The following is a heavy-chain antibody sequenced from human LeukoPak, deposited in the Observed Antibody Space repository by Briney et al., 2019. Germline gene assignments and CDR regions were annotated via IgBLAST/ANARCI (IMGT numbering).Heavy chain of an antibody. CDR3: ARVATMADAFDI. J-gene: IGHJ3*02. CDR1: GYTFTSYY. V-gene: IGHV1-46*01. Sequence: ASVKASCKASGYTFTSYYMHWVRQAPGQGLEWMGIINPSGGSTSYAQKFQGRVTMTRDTSTSTVYMELSSLRSEDTAVYYCARVATMADAFDIWGQGTMVTVSS. D-gene: IGHD3-10*01. CDR2: INPSGGST.